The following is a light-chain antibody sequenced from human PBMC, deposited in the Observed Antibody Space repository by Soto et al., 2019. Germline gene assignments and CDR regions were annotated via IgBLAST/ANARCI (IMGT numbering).Light chain of an antibody. V-gene: IGLV1-40*01. CDR3: QSYDSSLSGWV. CDR2: GNA. J-gene: IGLJ3*02. Sequence: QSVLTQPPSVSGAPGQRVTISCTGSSSNIGAGYDVHWYQQLPGTAPKLLIYGNANRPSGVPDRFSGSKSGTSASLAITGLRAEDEADYYCQSYDSSLSGWVFGGGTKVTVL. CDR1: SSNIGAGYD.